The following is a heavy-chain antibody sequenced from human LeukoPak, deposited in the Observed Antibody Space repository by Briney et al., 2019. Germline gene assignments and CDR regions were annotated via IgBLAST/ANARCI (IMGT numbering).Heavy chain of an antibody. CDR3: ARDRTGPFDY. Sequence: GGSLRLSCAASGFTFSSYAMHWVRQAPGKGLEWVAVISYDGSNKYNADSVKGRFTISRDNSKNTLYLQMNSLRAEDTAVYYCARDRTGPFDYWGQGTLVTVSS. D-gene: IGHD1-1*01. CDR1: GFTFSSYA. J-gene: IGHJ4*02. CDR2: ISYDGSNK. V-gene: IGHV3-30*01.